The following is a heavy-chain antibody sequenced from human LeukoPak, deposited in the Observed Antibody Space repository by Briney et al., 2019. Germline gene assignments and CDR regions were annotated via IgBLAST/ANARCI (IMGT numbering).Heavy chain of an antibody. CDR2: VYYSGAS. V-gene: IGHV4-59*01. CDR3: ARGYGSGSSDYYYGMDV. CDR1: DRSISTYY. J-gene: IGHJ6*02. D-gene: IGHD3-10*01. Sequence: PSETLSLTCIISDRSISTYYWSWIRQPPGKGLEWIGYVYYSGASNYSPSLKSQLTISVDKAKSQFSLKLSSVTAADTAVYYCARGYGSGSSDYYYGMDVWGHGATVTVSS.